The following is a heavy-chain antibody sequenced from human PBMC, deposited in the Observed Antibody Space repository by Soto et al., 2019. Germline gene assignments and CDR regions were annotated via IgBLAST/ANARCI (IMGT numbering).Heavy chain of an antibody. J-gene: IGHJ1*01. Sequence: EVQLLESGGGLVQPGESLRLSCVASGFTFNTYAMSWIRQAPGKGLEWVSRISGSGGVTYYADSVKGRFTISRDNSKNTLYLQMNSLRPEDTAVYYCAKVAVATNFFQHWGQGTLVTVSS. CDR3: AKVAVATNFFQH. CDR1: GFTFNTYA. CDR2: ISGSGGVT. V-gene: IGHV3-23*01.